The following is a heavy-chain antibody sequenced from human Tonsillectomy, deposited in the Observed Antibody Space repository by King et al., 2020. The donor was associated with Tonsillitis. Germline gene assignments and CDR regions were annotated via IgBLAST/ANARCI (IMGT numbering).Heavy chain of an antibody. CDR2: IYYSGST. Sequence: QLQESGPGLVKPSETLSLTCTVSGGSISSSSYYWGWIRQPPGKGLEWIGSIYYSGSTYYNPSLKSRVTISVDTSKNQFSLKLSSVTAADTAVYYCASLYYGSGSYYNSHYYYYGKDIWGQGTTVTVSS. J-gene: IGHJ6*02. V-gene: IGHV4-39*01. CDR1: GGSISSSSYY. D-gene: IGHD3-10*01. CDR3: ASLYYGSGSYYNSHYYYYGKDI.